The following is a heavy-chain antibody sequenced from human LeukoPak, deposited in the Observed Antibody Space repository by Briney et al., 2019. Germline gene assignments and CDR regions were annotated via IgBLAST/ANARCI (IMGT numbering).Heavy chain of an antibody. J-gene: IGHJ3*02. V-gene: IGHV4-59*01. CDR1: GGSISGFY. CDR3: ARDTGYSYGLDAFDI. Sequence: SETLSLTCTVSGGSISGFYWSWIRQPPGKGLEWIGYIYYSGSTNYNPSLKSRVTISVDTSKNQFSLKLSSVTAADTAVYYCARDTGYSYGLDAFDIWGQGTMVTVSS. D-gene: IGHD5-18*01. CDR2: IYYSGST.